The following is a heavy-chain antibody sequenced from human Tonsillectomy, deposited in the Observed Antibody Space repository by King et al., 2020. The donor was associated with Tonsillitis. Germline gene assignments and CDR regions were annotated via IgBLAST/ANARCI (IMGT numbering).Heavy chain of an antibody. Sequence: QLQESGPGLVKPSETLSLICTVSGGSMSSSSSYWGWIRQPPGKGLEWIGSVYYSGSTYYTPSLKSRVTISVDTSNNQFSLKLSSVTAADTAVYYCARHRGRYYFFDYWGQGALVTVSS. CDR1: GGSMSSSSSY. D-gene: IGHD2/OR15-2a*01. V-gene: IGHV4-39*01. CDR2: VYYSGST. CDR3: ARHRGRYYFFDY. J-gene: IGHJ4*02.